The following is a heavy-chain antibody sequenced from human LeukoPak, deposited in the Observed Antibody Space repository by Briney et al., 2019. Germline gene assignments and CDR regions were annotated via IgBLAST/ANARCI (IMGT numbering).Heavy chain of an antibody. CDR1: GGSISSFY. CDR2: MSNSGST. J-gene: IGHJ5*02. D-gene: IGHD4-11*01. V-gene: IGHV4-59*08. CDR3: ARRVAVGNYFDP. Sequence: TSSETLSLTCSVSGGSISSFYWNWIRQPPGKGLEWIGYMSNSGSTNYNPSLKSRVTISLNTSKNQFSLRLRSVTAADTAVYYCARRVAVGNYFDPWGQGTLVTVSS.